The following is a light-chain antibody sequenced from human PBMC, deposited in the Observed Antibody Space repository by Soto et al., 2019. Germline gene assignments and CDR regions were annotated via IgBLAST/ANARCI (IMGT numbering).Light chain of an antibody. CDR2: AAS. CDR1: QDLSNY. CDR3: QNYNGAPWT. Sequence: DIQMTQSPSSLSASVGARVTITCRASQDLSNYLAWYQQKPGKVPKLLIYAASTLHSGVPSRFSGSGSGTDFTLTISGLQPEDVANYYCQNYNGAPWTFGQGTKVEIE. V-gene: IGKV1-27*01. J-gene: IGKJ1*01.